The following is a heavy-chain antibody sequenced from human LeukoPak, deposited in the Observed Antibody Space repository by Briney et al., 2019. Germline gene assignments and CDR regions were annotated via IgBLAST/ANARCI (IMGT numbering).Heavy chain of an antibody. CDR1: GFTFSSYG. V-gene: IGHV3-30*02. Sequence: GVSLRLSCAASGFTFSSYGMHWVRQAPGKGLEWVAFIGYDGSNEYTADSARGRFTLSRDNSKDALYLQMNSLRAEDTAVYYCAKRGGTTVTTSNFHMDVWGKGTTVTVSS. CDR2: IGYDGSNE. D-gene: IGHD4-17*01. CDR3: AKRGGTTVTTSNFHMDV. J-gene: IGHJ6*03.